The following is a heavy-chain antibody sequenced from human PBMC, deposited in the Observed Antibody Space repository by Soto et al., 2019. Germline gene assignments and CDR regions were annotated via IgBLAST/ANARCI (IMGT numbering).Heavy chain of an antibody. D-gene: IGHD5-18*01. CDR1: GFTFDEYA. Sequence: GGSLRLSCAASGFTFDEYAMHWVRQAPGKGLEWVSGISWNSGSIGYADSVKGRFTISRDNAKNSLYLQMNSLRAEDTALYYCAKVRKGVDTALFDYWGQGTLVTVSS. CDR3: AKVRKGVDTALFDY. CDR2: ISWNSGSI. V-gene: IGHV3-9*01. J-gene: IGHJ4*02.